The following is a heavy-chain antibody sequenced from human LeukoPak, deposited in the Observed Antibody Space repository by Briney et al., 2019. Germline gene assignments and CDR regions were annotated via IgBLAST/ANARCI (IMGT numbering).Heavy chain of an antibody. Sequence: GASVKVSCKASGYTFTSYDINWVRQATGQGLEWMGWMNPNSGNTGYAQKFQGRVTMTRNTSISTAYMELSSLRSEDTAVYYCARYIAAAGTFDYWGQGTLVTVSS. D-gene: IGHD6-13*01. J-gene: IGHJ4*02. CDR3: ARYIAAAGTFDY. CDR2: MNPNSGNT. V-gene: IGHV1-8*01. CDR1: GYTFTSYD.